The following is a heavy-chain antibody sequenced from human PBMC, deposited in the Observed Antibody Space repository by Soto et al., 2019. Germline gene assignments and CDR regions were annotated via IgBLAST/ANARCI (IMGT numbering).Heavy chain of an antibody. D-gene: IGHD6-13*01. CDR2: INPNSGGT. V-gene: IGHV1-2*04. J-gene: IGHJ5*02. CDR3: ARAGRIAAAGLNWFDP. Sequence: ASVKVSCKASGYTFTGYYMHWVRQAPGQGLEWMGWINPNSGGTNYAQKFQGWVTTTRDTSISTAYMELSRLGSDDTAVYYCARAGRIAAAGLNWFDPWGQGTLVTVSS. CDR1: GYTFTGYY.